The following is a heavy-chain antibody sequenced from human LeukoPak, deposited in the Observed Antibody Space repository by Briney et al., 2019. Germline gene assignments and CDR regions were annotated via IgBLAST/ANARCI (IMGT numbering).Heavy chain of an antibody. J-gene: IGHJ5*02. CDR1: GGSISSYY. CDR2: IYYSGST. D-gene: IGHD2-2*02. CDR3: ARGGVVVPAAIGNWFDP. Sequence: KASETLSLTCTVSGGSISSYYWGWIRQPPGKGLEWIGYIYYSGSTNYNPSLKSRVTISVDTSKNQFSLKLSSVTAADTAVYYCARGGVVVPAAIGNWFDPWGQGTLVTVSS. V-gene: IGHV4-59*01.